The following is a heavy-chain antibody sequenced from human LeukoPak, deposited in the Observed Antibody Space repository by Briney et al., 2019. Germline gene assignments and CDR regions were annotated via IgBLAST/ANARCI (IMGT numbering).Heavy chain of an antibody. CDR2: ISFDGTNK. V-gene: IGHV3-30*18. CDR1: GFTFSSYD. CDR3: AKERCSGGSCYSAGEYFDY. D-gene: IGHD2-15*01. Sequence: GGSLRLSCAASGFTFSSYDIHWVRQAPGKGLEWVAVISFDGTNKYYADSVKGRFTISRDNSKNTLYLQMNRLRDEDTAVYYCAKERCSGGSCYSAGEYFDYWGQGTLVTVSS. J-gene: IGHJ4*02.